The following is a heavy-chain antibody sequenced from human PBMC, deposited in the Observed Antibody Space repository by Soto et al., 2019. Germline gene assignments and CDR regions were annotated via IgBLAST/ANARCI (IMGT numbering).Heavy chain of an antibody. CDR1: GFTFSSYA. Sequence: VQLLESGGGLVQPGGSLRLSCAASGFTFSSYAMSWVRQAPGKGLEWVAVIWYDGSNKYYADSVKGRFTISRDNSKNTLYLQMNSLRAEDTAVYYCARPAYCSSTSCHSPFDYWGQGTLVTVSS. V-gene: IGHV3-33*08. CDR3: ARPAYCSSTSCHSPFDY. CDR2: IWYDGSNK. J-gene: IGHJ4*02. D-gene: IGHD2-2*02.